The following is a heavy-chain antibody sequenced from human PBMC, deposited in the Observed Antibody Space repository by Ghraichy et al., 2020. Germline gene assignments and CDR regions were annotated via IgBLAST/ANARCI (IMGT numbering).Heavy chain of an antibody. J-gene: IGHJ6*03. Sequence: ESLNISCAVYGGSFSGYYWSWIRQPPGKGLEWIGEINHSGSTNYNPSLKSRVTISVDTSKNQFSLKLSSVTAADTAVYYCARVRSGSYYDYYYYYMDVWGKGTTVTVSS. CDR2: INHSGST. V-gene: IGHV4-34*01. CDR1: GGSFSGYY. D-gene: IGHD1-26*01. CDR3: ARVRSGSYYDYYYYYMDV.